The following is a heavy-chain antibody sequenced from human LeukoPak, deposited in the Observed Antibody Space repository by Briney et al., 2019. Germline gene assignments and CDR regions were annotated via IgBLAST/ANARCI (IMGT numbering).Heavy chain of an antibody. V-gene: IGHV4-39*07. Sequence: SETLSLTCTVSGGSISSSSYYWGWIRQPPGKGLEWIGSIYYSGSTYYNPSLKSRVTISVDTSKNQFSLKLSSVTAADTAVYYCARGSDYYDSSGYYSHAFDIWGQGTMVTVSS. D-gene: IGHD3-22*01. CDR3: ARGSDYYDSSGYYSHAFDI. CDR2: IYYSGST. J-gene: IGHJ3*02. CDR1: GGSISSSSYY.